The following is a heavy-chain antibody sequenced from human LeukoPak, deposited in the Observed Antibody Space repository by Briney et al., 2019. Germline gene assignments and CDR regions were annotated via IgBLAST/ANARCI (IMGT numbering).Heavy chain of an antibody. D-gene: IGHD6-19*01. J-gene: IGHJ1*01. Sequence: GASVKVSCKASGYTFTSYAMHWVRQAPGQRLEWMGWINAGNGNTKYSQKFQGRVTITRDTSASTAYMELSSLGSEDTAVYYCARVSGWPAEYFQHWGQGTLVTVSS. V-gene: IGHV1-3*01. CDR3: ARVSGWPAEYFQH. CDR1: GYTFTSYA. CDR2: INAGNGNT.